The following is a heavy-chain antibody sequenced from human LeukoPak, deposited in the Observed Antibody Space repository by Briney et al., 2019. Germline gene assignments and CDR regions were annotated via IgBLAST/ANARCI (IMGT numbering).Heavy chain of an antibody. CDR2: ISGSGGST. V-gene: IGHV3-23*01. CDR1: GFTFSSYA. Sequence: GGSLRLSCAASGFTFSSYAMSWVRQAPGKGLEWVSAISGSGGSTYYADSVKGRFTISRDNSKNTLYLQMNSLRAEDTAVYYCAKDQVTYYYDSSGLRSAFDIWGQGTMVTVSS. J-gene: IGHJ3*02. CDR3: AKDQVTYYYDSSGLRSAFDI. D-gene: IGHD3-22*01.